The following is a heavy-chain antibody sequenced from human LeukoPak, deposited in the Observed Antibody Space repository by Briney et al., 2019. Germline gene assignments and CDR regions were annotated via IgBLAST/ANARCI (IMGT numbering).Heavy chain of an antibody. D-gene: IGHD6-13*01. Sequence: GGSLRLSCVASGFTFSSYGMHWVRQAPGKGLEWVAVISYDGSNKYYADSVKGRFTISRDNSKNTLYLQMNSLRAEDTAVYYCAREIAAAGYYYYYYGMDVWGKGTTVTVSS. CDR2: ISYDGSNK. CDR3: AREIAAAGYYYYYYGMDV. CDR1: GFTFSSYG. J-gene: IGHJ6*04. V-gene: IGHV3-30*19.